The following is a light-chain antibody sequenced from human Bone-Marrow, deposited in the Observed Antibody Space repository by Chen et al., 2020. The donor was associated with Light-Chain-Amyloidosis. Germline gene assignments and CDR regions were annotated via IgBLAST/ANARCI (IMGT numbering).Light chain of an antibody. CDR1: QTISSNY. CDR3: QQYGTSPLP. CDR2: GSS. J-gene: IGKJ4*01. V-gene: IGKV3-20*01. Sequence: EIVLTQSPGTLSLSPVEGANLSCRASQTISSNYLTWYQQKFGQAPRLLIYGSSSRATGIPDRVTGSGSGTDFTLSINRLEPEDFAMYYCQQYGTSPLPFGGGTKVEIK.